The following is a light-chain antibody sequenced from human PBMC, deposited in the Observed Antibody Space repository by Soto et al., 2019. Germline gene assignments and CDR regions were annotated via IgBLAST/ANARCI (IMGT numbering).Light chain of an antibody. J-gene: IGKJ3*01. CDR2: DAS. CDR3: QQYNSSSFT. CDR1: QSISNW. V-gene: IGKV1-5*01. Sequence: DIQMTQSPSTLSASVGDRVTITCRASQSISNWLAWYRQKPGKAPKLLVYDASTLESGDPSRFSGSGSGTEFTLTITSLQPDDFATYHCQQYNSSSFTVGPRTKVDL.